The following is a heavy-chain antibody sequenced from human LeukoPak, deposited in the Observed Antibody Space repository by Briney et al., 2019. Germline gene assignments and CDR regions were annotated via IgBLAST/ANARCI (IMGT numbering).Heavy chain of an antibody. V-gene: IGHV1-18*01. CDR2: ISAYNGNT. Sequence: ASVKVSCKASGYTFTSYGISWVRQAPGQGLEWMGWISAYNGNTNYAQKLQGRVTMTTDTSTSTAYMELRSLRSDDTAVYYCARDTPVPLVDDFWCGYYPTFDPWGQGTLVTVSS. CDR3: ARDTPVPLVDDFWCGYYPTFDP. D-gene: IGHD3-3*01. CDR1: GYTFTSYG. J-gene: IGHJ5*02.